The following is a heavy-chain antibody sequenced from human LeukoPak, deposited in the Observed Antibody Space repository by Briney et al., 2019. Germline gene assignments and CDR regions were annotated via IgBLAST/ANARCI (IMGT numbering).Heavy chain of an antibody. CDR2: ISAYNGNT. CDR1: GYTFTSYG. CDR3: AKEEENLDWFDP. V-gene: IGHV1-18*01. J-gene: IGHJ5*02. D-gene: IGHD1-1*01. Sequence: ASVKVSCKASGYTFTSYGISWVRQAPGQGLEWMGWISAYNGNTNYAQKLQGRVTMTTDTSTNTAYMELRSLRSDDTAVYYCAKEEENLDWFDPWGQGTLVTVSS.